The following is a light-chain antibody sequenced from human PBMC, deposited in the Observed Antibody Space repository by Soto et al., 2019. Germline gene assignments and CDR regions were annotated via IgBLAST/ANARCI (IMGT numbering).Light chain of an antibody. J-gene: IGKJ2*01. CDR3: QQRSSWPPYT. CDR1: QSVSSY. V-gene: IGKV3-11*01. CDR2: DAS. Sequence: EIVLTQSPATLSLSPGERATLSCRASQSVSSYLAWYQQKPGQAPRLLIYDASNRATGIPARFSGSGSGTDFHLTISRLEPEDFAVYYCQQRSSWPPYTFGQGTKLEIK.